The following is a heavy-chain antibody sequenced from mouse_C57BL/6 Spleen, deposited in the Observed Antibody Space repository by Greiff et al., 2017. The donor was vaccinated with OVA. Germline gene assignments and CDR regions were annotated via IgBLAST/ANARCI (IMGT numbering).Heavy chain of an antibody. CDR2: ISYDGSN. D-gene: IGHD4-1*01. CDR1: GYSITSGYY. J-gene: IGHJ2*01. CDR3: ARVSNWVFDY. V-gene: IGHV3-6*01. Sequence: EVKLMESGPGLVKPSQSLSLTCSVTGYSITSGYYWNWIRQFPGNKLEWMGYISYDGSNNYNPSLKNRISITRDTSKNQFFLKLNSVTTEDTATYYCARVSNWVFDYWGQGTTLTVSS.